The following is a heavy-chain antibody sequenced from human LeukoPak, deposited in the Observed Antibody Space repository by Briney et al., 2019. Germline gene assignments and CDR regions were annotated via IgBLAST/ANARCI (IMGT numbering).Heavy chain of an antibody. J-gene: IGHJ4*02. CDR1: GFTFSSYS. CDR3: ARGRSGWYEDF. Sequence: PGGSLRLSCAASGFTFSSYSMNWVRQAPGKGLEWVSSISSSSSYIYYADSVKGRFTISRDNAKNSLYLQMNSLRAEDTAAYYCARGRSGWYEDFWGQGTLVTVSS. D-gene: IGHD6-19*01. V-gene: IGHV3-21*06. CDR2: ISSSSSYI.